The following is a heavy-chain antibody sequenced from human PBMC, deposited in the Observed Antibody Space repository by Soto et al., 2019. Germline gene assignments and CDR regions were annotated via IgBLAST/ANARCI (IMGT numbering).Heavy chain of an antibody. CDR1: GFPFWPYS. CDR2: ISGSGSAT. D-gene: IGHD3-22*01. V-gene: IGHV3-23*01. J-gene: IGHJ3*01. Sequence: PGGSLRLSSAASGFPFWPYSMSCVRQPPRKGLEWVSGISGSGSATFYTNSVKGRVTVSRDNSKDTLFLQMNSLRAEDTAVYYCAKPRLYDNNEYHRDGFDVWGPGTVVTVSS. CDR3: AKPRLYDNNEYHRDGFDV.